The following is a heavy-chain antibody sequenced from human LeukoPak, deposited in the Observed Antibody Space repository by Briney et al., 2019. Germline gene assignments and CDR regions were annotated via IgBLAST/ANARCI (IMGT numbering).Heavy chain of an antibody. Sequence: SVKVSCKASGGTFSSYAISWVRQAPGQGLEWMGGIIPIFGTANYAQRFQGRVTITADESTSTAYMELSSLRSEDTAVYYCASWGSYSGSEHNFDYWGQGTLVIVSS. D-gene: IGHD5-12*01. CDR1: GGTFSSYA. CDR2: IIPIFGTA. J-gene: IGHJ4*02. CDR3: ASWGSYSGSEHNFDY. V-gene: IGHV1-69*13.